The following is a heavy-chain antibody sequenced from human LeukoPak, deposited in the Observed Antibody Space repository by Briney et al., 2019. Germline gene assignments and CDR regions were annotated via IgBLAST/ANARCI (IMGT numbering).Heavy chain of an antibody. D-gene: IGHD3-10*01. Sequence: SETLSRTWWGSGVSGRSFDCSWSRQPTGKGLEWIGRIYTSGSTNYNPSLKSRVNMSVDTSKNQFSLKLRSVTAADTAVYYCARLYGSVYYYYMDVWGKGTTVTVSS. CDR2: IYTSGST. V-gene: IGHV4-4*07. CDR1: GVSGRSFD. J-gene: IGHJ6*03. CDR3: ARLYGSVYYYYMDV.